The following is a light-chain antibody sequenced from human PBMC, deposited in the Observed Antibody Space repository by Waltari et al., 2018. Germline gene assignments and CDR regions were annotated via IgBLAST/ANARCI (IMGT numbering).Light chain of an antibody. CDR3: QQYNRWPPLT. CDR1: QSIDNN. Sequence: EIVMTQSPATLSVSPGERITLSCKASQSIDNNLAWYQQKPGQAPRLLIYAASTRATDVPASFRGSGSGTEFTLTISSLQSEDCGVFYCQQYNRWPPLTFGGGTKVEIK. J-gene: IGKJ4*01. CDR2: AAS. V-gene: IGKV3-15*01.